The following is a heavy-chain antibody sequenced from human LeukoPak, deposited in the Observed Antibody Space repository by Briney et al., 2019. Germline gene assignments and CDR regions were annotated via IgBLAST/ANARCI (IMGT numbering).Heavy chain of an antibody. V-gene: IGHV1-46*01. Sequence: ASVKVSCKASGYTFTSYYMHWVRQAPGQGLEWMGIINPSGGSTSYAQKFQGRVTMTRDTSTSTVYMELSSLRSEDAAVYYCATYQWLVPDYSDYWGQGTLVTVSS. CDR2: INPSGGST. J-gene: IGHJ4*02. CDR3: ATYQWLVPDYSDY. CDR1: GYTFTSYY. D-gene: IGHD6-19*01.